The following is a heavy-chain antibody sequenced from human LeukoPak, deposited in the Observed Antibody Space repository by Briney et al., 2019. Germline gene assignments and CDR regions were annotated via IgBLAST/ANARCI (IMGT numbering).Heavy chain of an antibody. CDR1: GFTFSSYW. CDR2: IKFDESAT. V-gene: IGHV3-74*01. J-gene: IGHJ4*02. D-gene: IGHD1-26*01. CDR3: ARGGRGTYLNDY. Sequence: GGSLRLSCAASGFTFSSYWMHWARQAPGKVLVWVSRIKFDESATNYADSVKGRFTISRDNDRNTVYLQMNSLRGEDTAVYYCARGGRGTYLNDYWGQGTLVTVSS.